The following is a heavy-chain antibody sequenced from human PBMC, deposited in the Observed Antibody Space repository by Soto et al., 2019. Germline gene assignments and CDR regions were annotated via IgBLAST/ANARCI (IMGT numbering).Heavy chain of an antibody. Sequence: SETLSLTCAFYGVSFSGYYWILIRQPPGKGLEWIGEINHSGSTNYNPSLKSRVTISVDTSKNQFSLKLSSVTAADTAVYYCARGNSYGDYGGGDYYYYYMDVWGKGTTVTVSS. J-gene: IGHJ6*03. CDR1: GVSFSGYY. CDR2: INHSGST. CDR3: ARGNSYGDYGGGDYYYYYMDV. D-gene: IGHD4-17*01. V-gene: IGHV4-34*01.